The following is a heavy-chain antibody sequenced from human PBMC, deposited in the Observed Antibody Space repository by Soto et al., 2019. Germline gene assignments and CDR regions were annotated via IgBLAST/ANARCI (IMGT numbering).Heavy chain of an antibody. D-gene: IGHD3-22*01. CDR2: ISYDGSNK. CDR1: GFTFSSYA. J-gene: IGHJ4*02. Sequence: GGSLRLSCAASGFTFSSYAMHWVRQAPGKGLEWVAVISYDGSNKYYADSVKGRFTISRDNSKNTLYLQMNSLRAEDTAVYYCAREYYYDSSGYSFDYWGQGTLVTVSS. V-gene: IGHV3-30-3*01. CDR3: AREYYYDSSGYSFDY.